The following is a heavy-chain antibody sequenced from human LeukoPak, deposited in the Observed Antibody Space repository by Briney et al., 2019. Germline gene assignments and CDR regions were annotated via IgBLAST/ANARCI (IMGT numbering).Heavy chain of an antibody. V-gene: IGHV3-30*02. CDR1: GFTFSSYG. D-gene: IGHD3-22*01. CDR2: IRYDGGNK. CDR3: AKDSYPFLYYYDSSGSHIDY. Sequence: GGSLRLSCAASGFTFSSYGMHWVRQAPGKGLEWVAFIRYDGGNKYYADSVKGRFTISRDNSKNTLYLQMNSLRAEDAAVYYCAKDSYPFLYYYDSSGSHIDYWGQGTLVTVSS. J-gene: IGHJ4*02.